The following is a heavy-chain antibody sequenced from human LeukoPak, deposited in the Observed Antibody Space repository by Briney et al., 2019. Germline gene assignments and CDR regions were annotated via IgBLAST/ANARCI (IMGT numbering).Heavy chain of an antibody. CDR2: INTDNGDT. CDR3: ARQWVGATTGEFDY. J-gene: IGHJ4*02. CDR1: GFTFTNYG. D-gene: IGHD1-26*01. Sequence: ASVKVSCKASGFTFTNYGLSWVRQAPGQGLEWMGWINTDNGDTNYAQRVQDRVTMTTDTSTSTAYMELRSLRSDDTAVYYCARQWVGATTGEFDYWGQGTLVTVSS. V-gene: IGHV1-18*01.